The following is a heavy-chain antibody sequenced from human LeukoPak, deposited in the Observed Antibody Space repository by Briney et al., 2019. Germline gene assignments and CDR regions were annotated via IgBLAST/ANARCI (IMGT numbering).Heavy chain of an antibody. CDR3: AREQLVLGYYYYYYMDV. CDR1: GGTFSSYA. J-gene: IGHJ6*03. Sequence: VASVKVSCKASGGTFSSYAISWVRQAPGQGLEWMGGIIPIFGTANYAQKFQGRVTITADKSTSTAYMELSSLRSEDTAVYYCAREQLVLGYYYYYYMDVWGKGTTVTVSS. CDR2: IIPIFGTA. D-gene: IGHD6-6*01. V-gene: IGHV1-69*06.